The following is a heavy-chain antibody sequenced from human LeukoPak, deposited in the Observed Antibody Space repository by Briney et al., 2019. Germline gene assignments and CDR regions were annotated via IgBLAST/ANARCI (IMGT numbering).Heavy chain of an antibody. CDR1: GFTFSSYW. J-gene: IGHJ4*02. Sequence: GGSLRLSCAASGFTFSSYWMSWVRQAPGKGLEWVANIKQDGSEKYYVDSVKGRFTISRDNAKNSLYLQVNSLRAEDTAVYYCAMYDSSGYYFDYWGQGTLVTVSS. D-gene: IGHD3-22*01. CDR3: AMYDSSGYYFDY. CDR2: IKQDGSEK. V-gene: IGHV3-7*01.